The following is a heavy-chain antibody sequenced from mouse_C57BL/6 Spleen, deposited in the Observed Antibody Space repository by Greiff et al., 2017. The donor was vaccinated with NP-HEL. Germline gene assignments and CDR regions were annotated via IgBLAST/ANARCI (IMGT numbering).Heavy chain of an antibody. Sequence: QVQLKESGAELVKPGASVKMSCKASGYTFTTYPIEWMKQNHGKSLEWIGNFHPYNDDTKYNEKFKGKATLTVEKSSSTVYLELSRLTSDDSAVYYCARSHYGYDRAMDYWGQGTSVTVSS. J-gene: IGHJ4*01. CDR1: GYTFTTYP. CDR3: ARSHYGYDRAMDY. CDR2: FHPYNDDT. D-gene: IGHD2-2*01. V-gene: IGHV1-47*01.